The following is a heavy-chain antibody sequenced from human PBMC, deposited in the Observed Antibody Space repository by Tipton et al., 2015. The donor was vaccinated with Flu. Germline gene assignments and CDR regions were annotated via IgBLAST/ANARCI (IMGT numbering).Heavy chain of an antibody. CDR1: GFTFSDYY. CDR3: AREPEASDIVVVPAADNWFAP. V-gene: IGHV3-11*01. D-gene: IGHD2-2*01. Sequence: GSLRLSCAASGFTFSDYYMSWVRQAPGKGLEWVSYISSSGSTIYYEDSVKGRFTISRDNDKNSLYLQMNSLRAEDTAGYYCAREPEASDIVVVPAADNWFAPWGQGTLVTVAS. J-gene: IGHJ5*02. CDR2: ISSSGSTI.